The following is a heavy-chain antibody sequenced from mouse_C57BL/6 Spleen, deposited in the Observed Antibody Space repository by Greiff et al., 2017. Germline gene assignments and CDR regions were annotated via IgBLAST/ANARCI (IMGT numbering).Heavy chain of an antibody. J-gene: IGHJ2*01. CDR3: ARFYYGSSNFDY. D-gene: IGHD1-1*01. CDR1: GYTFTSYW. V-gene: IGHV1-50*01. Sequence: VKLQQPGAELVKPGASVKLSCKASGYTFTSYWMQWVKQRPGQGLEWIGEIDPSDSYTNYNQKFKGKATLTVDTSSSTAYMQLSSLTSEDSAVYYCARFYYGSSNFDYWGQGTTLTVSS. CDR2: IDPSDSYT.